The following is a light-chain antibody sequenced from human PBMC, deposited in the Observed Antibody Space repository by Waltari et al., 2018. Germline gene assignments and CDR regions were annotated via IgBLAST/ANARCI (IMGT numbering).Light chain of an antibody. Sequence: QSALTQPASVSGSPGQSLTISCTGTSSDVGSSNYVSWYRQSPGKAPNLIIYGVSQRRSGVSSRFSGSKSGSTASLTISGLQAEDDADYYCSSYTSSSTLLFGGGTKLTVL. CDR1: SSDVGSSNY. V-gene: IGLV2-14*01. CDR2: GVS. CDR3: SSYTSSSTLL. J-gene: IGLJ2*01.